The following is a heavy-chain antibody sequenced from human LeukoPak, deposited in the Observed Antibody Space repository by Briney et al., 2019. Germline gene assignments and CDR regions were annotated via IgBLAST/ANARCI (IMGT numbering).Heavy chain of an antibody. V-gene: IGHV3-23*01. J-gene: IGHJ4*02. CDR3: AKHGSGRYFDY. CDR1: VFTFSTFSNYG. D-gene: IGHD6-19*01. Sequence: RGSLRLSSAASVFTFSTFSNYGMSWVRQAPGKGLDWLSAISDSGGKTYYADSMKGLFTISRDNSKNTLYLQMTSLRAEDTAVYYCAKHGSGRYFDYWGQGTLVTVSS. CDR2: ISDSGGKT.